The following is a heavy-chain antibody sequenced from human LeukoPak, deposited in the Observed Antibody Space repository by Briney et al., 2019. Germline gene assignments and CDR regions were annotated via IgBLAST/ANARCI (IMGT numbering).Heavy chain of an antibody. Sequence: GGSLRLSCAASGFTFSSYGMSWVRQAPGKGLEWVSAISGSGGSTYYADSVKGRFTISRDNSKNTLYLQMNSLRAEDTAVYYCAKDPHGDQYFDYWGQGTLVTVSS. J-gene: IGHJ4*02. CDR2: ISGSGGST. D-gene: IGHD4-17*01. V-gene: IGHV3-23*01. CDR3: AKDPHGDQYFDY. CDR1: GFTFSSYG.